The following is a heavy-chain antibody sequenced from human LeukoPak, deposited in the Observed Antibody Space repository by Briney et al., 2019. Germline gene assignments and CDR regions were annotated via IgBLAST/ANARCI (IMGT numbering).Heavy chain of an antibody. V-gene: IGHV3-23*01. CDR2: ISGSGGST. J-gene: IGHJ4*02. CDR3: AKGRKLLWFGELVFGY. D-gene: IGHD3-10*01. CDR1: GFTFSCYA. Sequence: GGSLRLSCAASGFTFSCYAMSWVRQAPGKGLEWVSAISGSGGSTYYADSVKGRFTISRDNSKNTLYLQMNSLRAEDTAVYYCAKGRKLLWFGELVFGYWGQGTLVTVSS.